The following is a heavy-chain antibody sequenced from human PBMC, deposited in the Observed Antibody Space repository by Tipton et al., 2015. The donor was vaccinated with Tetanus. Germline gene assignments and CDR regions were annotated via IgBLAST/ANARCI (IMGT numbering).Heavy chain of an antibody. V-gene: IGHV1-8*01. CDR1: GYTFTSYD. CDR2: MNPNSGNT. J-gene: IGHJ4*02. D-gene: IGHD3-22*01. Sequence: QVQLVQSGAEAKKPGASVKVSCKASGYTFTSYDINWVRQATGQGLGWMGWMNPNSGNTGYAQKFQGRVTMTRNTSISTAYMELSSLRSEDTAVYYCARRVYDSEETRIDYWGQGTLVTVSS. CDR3: ARRVYDSEETRIDY.